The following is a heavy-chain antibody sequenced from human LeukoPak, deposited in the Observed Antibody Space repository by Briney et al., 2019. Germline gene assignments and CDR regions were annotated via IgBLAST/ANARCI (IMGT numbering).Heavy chain of an antibody. Sequence: ASVKVSCKASGYTFTSYGISWVRQAPGQGLEWMGWISAYNGNTNYAQKLQGRVTMTTDTSTSTAYMELSSLRSEDTAVYYCARFAYSYGYGTAEYFQHWGQGTLVTVSS. J-gene: IGHJ1*01. V-gene: IGHV1-18*01. CDR3: ARFAYSYGYGTAEYFQH. CDR2: ISAYNGNT. D-gene: IGHD5-18*01. CDR1: GYTFTSYG.